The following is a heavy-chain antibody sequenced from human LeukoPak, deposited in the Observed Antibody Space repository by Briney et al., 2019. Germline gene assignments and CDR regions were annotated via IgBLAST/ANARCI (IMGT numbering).Heavy chain of an antibody. D-gene: IGHD3-3*01. J-gene: IGHJ4*02. CDR3: AGGSVITIFGVVIRVYFDY. CDR1: GYTFTSYG. Sequence: ASVKVSCKASGYTFTSYGISWVRQAPGQGLEWMGWISAYNGNTNYAQKLQGRVTMTTDTSTSTAYMELRSLRSDDTAVYYCAGGSVITIFGVVIRVYFDYWGQGTLVTVSS. V-gene: IGHV1-18*01. CDR2: ISAYNGNT.